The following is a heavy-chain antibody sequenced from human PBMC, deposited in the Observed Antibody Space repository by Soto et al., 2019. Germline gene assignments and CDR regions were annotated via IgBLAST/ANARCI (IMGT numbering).Heavy chain of an antibody. V-gene: IGHV1-2*02. CDR1: GYTFTVYY. CDR2: INPKSGGT. Sequence: GASVKVSCKASGYTFTVYYMHWVRQAPGQGLAWMGWINPKSGGTMYPQKFQGRVTMTWDTSSSTAYMALTMLRSDDTAVYYCARDLAKGGGSAGFDYWGQGTLVTVSS. CDR3: ARDLAKGGGSAGFDY. D-gene: IGHD1-26*01. J-gene: IGHJ4*02.